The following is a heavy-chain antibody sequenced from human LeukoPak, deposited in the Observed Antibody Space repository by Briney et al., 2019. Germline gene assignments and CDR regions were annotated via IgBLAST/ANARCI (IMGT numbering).Heavy chain of an antibody. D-gene: IGHD3-22*01. CDR1: GFTFSSYS. V-gene: IGHV3-21*01. CDR3: ARDEGSGYPSDY. CDR2: ISSSSSYI. Sequence: GGSLRLSCAASGFTFSSYSMNWVRQAPGKGLEWVSSISSSSSYIYYADSVKGRFTTSRDNAKNSLYLQMNSLRAEDTAVYYCARDEGSGYPSDYWGQGTLVTVSS. J-gene: IGHJ4*02.